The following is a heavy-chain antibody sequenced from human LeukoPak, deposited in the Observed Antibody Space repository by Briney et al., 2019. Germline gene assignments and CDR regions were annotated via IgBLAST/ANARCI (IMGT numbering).Heavy chain of an antibody. J-gene: IGHJ2*01. Sequence: PGGSLRLSCAASGFTFSSYGMHWVRQAPGKGLEWVAVIWYDGSNKYYADSVKGRFTISRDNSKNTLYLQMNSLRAEDTAVYYCAGVACSGGSCHLGYFDLWGRGTLVTVSS. D-gene: IGHD2-15*01. CDR1: GFTFSSYG. V-gene: IGHV3-33*01. CDR3: AGVACSGGSCHLGYFDL. CDR2: IWYDGSNK.